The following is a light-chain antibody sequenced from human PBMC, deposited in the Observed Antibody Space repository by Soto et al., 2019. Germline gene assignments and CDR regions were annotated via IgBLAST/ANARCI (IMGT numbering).Light chain of an antibody. V-gene: IGKV3-20*01. CDR1: QSVRSSY. Sequence: EIVLTQSPGTLSLSPGERATLFCRASQSVRSSYLAWYQQKPDLAPRLLIYGASSRATGIPDRFSGSGPGKDLTLTISRLEPEDSAVYYWQQYGSFPQTFGPGTKVDIK. CDR3: QQYGSFPQT. J-gene: IGKJ3*01. CDR2: GAS.